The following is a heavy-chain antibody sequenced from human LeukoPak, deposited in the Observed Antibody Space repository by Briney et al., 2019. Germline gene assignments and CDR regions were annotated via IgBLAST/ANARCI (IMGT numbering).Heavy chain of an antibody. D-gene: IGHD6-25*01. CDR2: IYTSGST. CDR1: GGSISSYY. CDR3: AGSLSSATPFDY. J-gene: IGHJ4*02. Sequence: PSETLSLTCTVSGGSISSYYWSWLRQPAGKGLEWIGRIYTSGSTNYNPSLKSRVTMSVDTSKNQFSLKLSSVTAADTAVYYCAGSLSSATPFDYWGQGTLVTVSS. V-gene: IGHV4-4*07.